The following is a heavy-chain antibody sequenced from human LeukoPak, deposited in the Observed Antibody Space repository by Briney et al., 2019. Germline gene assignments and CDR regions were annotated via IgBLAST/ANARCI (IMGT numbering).Heavy chain of an antibody. V-gene: IGHV3-30*02. CDR2: IRYDGSNK. CDR1: GFTFSSYG. J-gene: IGHJ4*02. Sequence: GGSLRLSCAASGFTFSSYGMHWVRQAPGKGLEWVAFIRYDGSNKYYADSVKGRFTISRDNSKNTLYLQMNSLRAKDTAVYYCAKEGYSSGWSTFDYWGQGTLVTVSS. D-gene: IGHD6-19*01. CDR3: AKEGYSSGWSTFDY.